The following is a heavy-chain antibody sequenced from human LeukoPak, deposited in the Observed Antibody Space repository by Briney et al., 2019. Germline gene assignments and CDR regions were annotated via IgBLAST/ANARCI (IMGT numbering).Heavy chain of an antibody. J-gene: IGHJ3*02. CDR3: AREILTSGRAFDI. CDR1: GGSVSSGGYY. Sequence: SETLSLTCTVSGGSVSSGGYYWSWIRQHPGKGLEWIGYIYYSGSTYYNPSLKSRVTISVDTSKNQFSLKLSSVTAADTAVYYCAREILTSGRAFDIWGQGTMVTVSS. CDR2: IYYSGST. V-gene: IGHV4-31*03. D-gene: IGHD3-9*01.